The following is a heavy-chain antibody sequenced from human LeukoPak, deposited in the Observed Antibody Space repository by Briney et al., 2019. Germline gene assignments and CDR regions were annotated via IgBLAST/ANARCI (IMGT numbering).Heavy chain of an antibody. V-gene: IGHV1-2*02. CDR2: IDPNSGDT. Sequence: ASVKVSCKASGYTFTGYYMHWVRQAPGQGLEWMGWIDPNSGDTNYAQKFQGRVTMTRDTSISTAYMELSRLRSDDTAVYYCAREVGGATNNYFDYWGQGTLVTVSS. CDR3: AREVGGATNNYFDY. CDR1: GYTFTGYY. D-gene: IGHD1-26*01. J-gene: IGHJ4*02.